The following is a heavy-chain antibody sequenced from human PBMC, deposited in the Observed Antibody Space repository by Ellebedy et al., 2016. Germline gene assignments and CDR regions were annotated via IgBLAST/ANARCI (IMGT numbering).Heavy chain of an antibody. V-gene: IGHV3-30*18. CDR2: ISYDGSNK. J-gene: IGHJ6*02. CDR1: GFTFSSYG. D-gene: IGHD1-26*01. Sequence: GGSLRLSCAASGFTFSSYGMHWVRQAPGKGLEWVAVISYDGSNKCYADSVKGRFTISRDNSKNTLYLQMNSLRAEDTAVYYCAKDRVGATGYYYYGMDVWGQGTTVTVSS. CDR3: AKDRVGATGYYYYGMDV.